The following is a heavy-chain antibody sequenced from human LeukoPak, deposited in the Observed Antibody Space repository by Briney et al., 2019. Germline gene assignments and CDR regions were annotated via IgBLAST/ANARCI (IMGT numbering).Heavy chain of an antibody. D-gene: IGHD4-17*01. V-gene: IGHV3-30-3*02. CDR2: ISYDGSNK. Sequence: GRSLRLSCAASGFTFSSYAMHWVRQAPGKGLEWVAVISYDGSNKYYADSVKGRFTISRDNSKNTLYLQMNSLRAEDTALYYCAKSRGQYGDYLFYYYGMDVWGQGTTVTVSS. J-gene: IGHJ6*02. CDR3: AKSRGQYGDYLFYYYGMDV. CDR1: GFTFSSYA.